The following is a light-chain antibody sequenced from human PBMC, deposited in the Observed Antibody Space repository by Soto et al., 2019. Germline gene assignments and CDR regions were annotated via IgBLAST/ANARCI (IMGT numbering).Light chain of an antibody. CDR1: SSDVGGYNY. CDR2: DVS. V-gene: IGLV2-11*01. CDR3: CSYAGSYTWV. J-gene: IGLJ3*02. Sequence: QSVLTQPRSVSGSPGQSVTISCTGTSSDVGGYNYVSWYQQHPGKAPKLMIYDVSKRPSGVPDRFSGSKSDNTASLMISGLQAEDEADYYCCSYAGSYTWVFGGGTKLTVL.